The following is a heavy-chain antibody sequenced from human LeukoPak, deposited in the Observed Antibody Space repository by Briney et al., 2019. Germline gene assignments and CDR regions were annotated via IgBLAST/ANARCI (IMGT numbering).Heavy chain of an antibody. CDR2: IIPILGIA. CDR3: ARGGYSSSSYWFDP. CDR1: GGTLSSYT. Sequence: SVKVSCKASGGTLSSYTISWVRQAPGQGLEWMGRIIPILGIANYAQKFQGRVTITADKSTSTAYMELSSLRSEVTAVYYCARGGYSSSSYWFDPWGQGTLVTVSS. J-gene: IGHJ5*02. V-gene: IGHV1-69*02. D-gene: IGHD6-6*01.